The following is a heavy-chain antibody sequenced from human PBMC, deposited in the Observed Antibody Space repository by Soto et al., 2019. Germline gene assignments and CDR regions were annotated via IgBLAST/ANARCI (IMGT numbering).Heavy chain of an antibody. CDR2: FYSAGNT. J-gene: IGHJ4*02. CDR1: GFTVSSSY. Sequence: EVQLVESGGGLIQPGGSLRLSCAASGFTVSSSYMTWVRQAPGKGLEWVSIFYSAGNTYHADAVEGRFTVSRDISKNTLYLHMNSLRVEDTAVYYCATRVGGMGRYYLDCWGQGALVTVSS. D-gene: IGHD3-10*01. V-gene: IGHV3-53*01. CDR3: ATRVGGMGRYYLDC.